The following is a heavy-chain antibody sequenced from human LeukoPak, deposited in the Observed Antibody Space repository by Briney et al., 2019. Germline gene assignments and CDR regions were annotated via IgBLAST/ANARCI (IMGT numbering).Heavy chain of an antibody. V-gene: IGHV3-9*01. CDR2: ISWNSGSI. CDR3: ARGQNEIYSSGWYYFDY. D-gene: IGHD6-19*01. CDR1: GFTFDDYA. J-gene: IGHJ4*02. Sequence: GGSLRLSCAASGFTFDDYAMHWVRQAPGKGLEWVSGISWNSGSIGYADSVKGRFTISRDNSKNTLYLQMNSLRAEDTAVYYCARGQNEIYSSGWYYFDYWGQGTLVTVSS.